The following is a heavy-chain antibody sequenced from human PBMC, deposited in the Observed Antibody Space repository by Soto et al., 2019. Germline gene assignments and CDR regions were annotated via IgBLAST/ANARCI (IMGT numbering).Heavy chain of an antibody. CDR2: ISAYNGNT. V-gene: IGHV1-18*01. CDR1: GYTFTSYG. D-gene: IGHD2-15*01. Sequence: QVQVVQSGAEVKKPGASVKVSCKASGYTFTSYGFSWVRQAPGQGLEWMGWISAYNGNTNYAQKLQGRVTMTTDTSTSTAYRELTSLRSDDTAVYFCARAAMGYCRGGSCPLGMDVWGQGTTVTVSS. CDR3: ARAAMGYCRGGSCPLGMDV. J-gene: IGHJ6*02.